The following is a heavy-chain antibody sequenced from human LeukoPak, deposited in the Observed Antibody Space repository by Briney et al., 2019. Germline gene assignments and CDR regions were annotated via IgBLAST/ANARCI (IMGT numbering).Heavy chain of an antibody. J-gene: IGHJ2*01. CDR2: IYSGGNT. D-gene: IGHD3-10*01. V-gene: IGHV3-48*03. CDR3: ARDQDYYGSGSNWGYFDL. CDR1: GFTFSSYE. Sequence: PGGSLRLSCAASGFTFSSYEMNWVRQAPGKGLEWVSFIYSGGNTHYSDSVKGRFTISRDNAKNSLYLQMNSLRAEDTAVYYCARDQDYYGSGSNWGYFDLWGRGTLVTVSS.